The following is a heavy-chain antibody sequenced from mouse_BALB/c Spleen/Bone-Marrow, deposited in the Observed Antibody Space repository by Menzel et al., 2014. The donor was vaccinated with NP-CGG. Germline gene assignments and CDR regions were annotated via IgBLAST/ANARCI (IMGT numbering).Heavy chain of an antibody. CDR1: GYTFTDKW. V-gene: IGHV1-69*02. CDR2: IDTSDSYI. Sequence: VQLQESGAEFVTPGASVKMSCKASGYTFTDKWMHWVKQRPGQGLEWIGAIDTSDSYINYNQKFKGKASLTVDASSSTAYMRLSSLTSDDSAVYYCARGGHDFSLDYWGQGTSVIVSS. D-gene: IGHD2-4*01. CDR3: ARGGHDFSLDY. J-gene: IGHJ4*01.